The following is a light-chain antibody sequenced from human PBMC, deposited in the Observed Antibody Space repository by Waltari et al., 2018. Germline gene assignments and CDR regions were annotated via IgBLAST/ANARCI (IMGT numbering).Light chain of an antibody. CDR2: AAS. CDR3: QQYHNWPPFT. CDR1: QSVLTN. V-gene: IGKV3-15*01. J-gene: IGKJ3*01. Sequence: EVVMTQSPGTLSASPGERVSLSCRASQSVLTNLAWYQQKPGQAPRLLIYAASSRATGIPARFGGSGSGTEFTLTISSLQTEDFAVYYCQQYHNWPPFTFGPGTKVDIK.